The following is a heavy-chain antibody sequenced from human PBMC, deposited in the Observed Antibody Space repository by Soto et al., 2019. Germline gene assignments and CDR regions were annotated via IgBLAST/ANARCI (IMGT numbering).Heavy chain of an antibody. V-gene: IGHV1-69*13. CDR2: IIPIFGTA. J-gene: IGHJ5*02. D-gene: IGHD2-2*01. Sequence: SVKVSCKASGGTFSSYAISWVRQAPGQGLEWMGGIIPIFGTANYAQKFQGRVTITADESTSTAYMELSSLRSEDTAVYYCARDRSDIVVVPAAGNWFDTWGQGTLVTVSS. CDR1: GGTFSSYA. CDR3: ARDRSDIVVVPAAGNWFDT.